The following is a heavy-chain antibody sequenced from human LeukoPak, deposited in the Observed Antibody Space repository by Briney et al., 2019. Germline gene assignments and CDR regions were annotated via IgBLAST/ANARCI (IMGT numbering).Heavy chain of an antibody. CDR1: GFTFSSYE. Sequence: GGSLRLSCAASGFTFSSYEVNWVRQAPGKGLEWVSYISSSGSTIYYADSVKGRFTISRDNAKNSLYLQMNSLRAEDTAVYYCARNRRDFDYWGQGTLVTVSS. D-gene: IGHD1-14*01. V-gene: IGHV3-48*03. J-gene: IGHJ4*02. CDR3: ARNRRDFDY. CDR2: ISSSGSTI.